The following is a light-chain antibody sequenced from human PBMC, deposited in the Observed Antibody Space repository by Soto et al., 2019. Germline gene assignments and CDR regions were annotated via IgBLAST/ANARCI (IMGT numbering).Light chain of an antibody. CDR3: CSYAGSFTIV. J-gene: IGLJ1*01. CDR1: SSDVGVYYY. V-gene: IGLV2-11*01. CDR2: DVS. Sequence: QSVLTQPRSVSGSPGQSVTISCTGTSSDVGVYYYVSWYQQYPGKAPKFMIYDVSKRPSGVPDRFSGSKSDNTASLTISGLQAEDEADYYCCSYAGSFTIVFGIGPKVTVL.